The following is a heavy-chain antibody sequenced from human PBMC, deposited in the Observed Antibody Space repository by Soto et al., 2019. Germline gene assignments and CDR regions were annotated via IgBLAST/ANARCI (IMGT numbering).Heavy chain of an antibody. CDR1: GFTFSSYA. Sequence: PGGSLRLSCAASGFTFSSYAMHWVRQAPGKGLEWVEVISYDGSNKYYADSVKGRFTISRDNSKNTLYLQMNSLRAEDTAVYYCARDPLWGTAMVLWYFDLWGRGTLVTVSS. CDR2: ISYDGSNK. V-gene: IGHV3-30-3*01. D-gene: IGHD5-18*01. CDR3: ARDPLWGTAMVLWYFDL. J-gene: IGHJ2*01.